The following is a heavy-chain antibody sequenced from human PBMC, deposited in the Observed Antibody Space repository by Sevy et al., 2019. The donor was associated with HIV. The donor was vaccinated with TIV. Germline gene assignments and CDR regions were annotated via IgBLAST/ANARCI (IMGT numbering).Heavy chain of an antibody. J-gene: IGHJ4*02. V-gene: IGHV3-49*04. CDR3: TRWKAAQSIFDY. D-gene: IGHD6-13*01. CDR2: LKSDVYGGTV. Sequence: GSLRLSCTASGFTSGDDCMSWVRQAPGKGLEWVAFLKSDVYGGTVDHAASVRGRFVISRDDSKTIAYLQMNDLKTEDTGVYYCTRWKAAQSIFDYWGQGALVTVSS. CDR1: GFTSGDDC.